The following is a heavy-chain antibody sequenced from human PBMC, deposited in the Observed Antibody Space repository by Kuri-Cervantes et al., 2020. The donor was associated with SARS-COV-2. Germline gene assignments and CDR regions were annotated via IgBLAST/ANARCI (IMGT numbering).Heavy chain of an antibody. CDR1: GFTFSSYS. J-gene: IGHJ6*02. D-gene: IGHD1-26*01. CDR3: ARAYEGATSWPDYYYYYGMDV. Sequence: GEFLKISCAASGFTFSSYSMNWVRQAPGKGLEWVSSISSSSSYIYYADSVKGRFTISRDNAKNSLYLQMNSLRAEDTAVYYCARAYEGATSWPDYYYYYGMDVWGQGTTVTVSS. V-gene: IGHV3-21*01. CDR2: ISSSSSYI.